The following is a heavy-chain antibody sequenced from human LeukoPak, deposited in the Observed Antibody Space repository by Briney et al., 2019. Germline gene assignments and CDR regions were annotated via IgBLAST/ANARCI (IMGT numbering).Heavy chain of an antibody. CDR1: GITFSSYA. CDR3: TIGDNLGELSSTLDY. D-gene: IGHD3-16*02. CDR2: ISYDGSKK. Sequence: GGSLRLSCEASGITFSSYAMHWVRQAPGKGLEWVAVISYDGSKKSYADSVKGRFPNSRDNSKNTIFLQMNSLRVEDTAVYYCTIGDNLGELSSTLDYWGPGTLVPVSS. J-gene: IGHJ4*02. V-gene: IGHV3-30*04.